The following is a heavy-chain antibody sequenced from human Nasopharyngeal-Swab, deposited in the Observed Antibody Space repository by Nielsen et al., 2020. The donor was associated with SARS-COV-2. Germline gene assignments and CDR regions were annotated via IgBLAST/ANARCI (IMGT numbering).Heavy chain of an antibody. CDR2: IYWDEDK. CDR3: ARLLGSRTSWYFTNYFDY. CDR1: GFSLSPSGVG. D-gene: IGHD6-13*01. Sequence: SGPTLVKPTQTLTLICTFSGFSLSPSGVGVGWSRQPPGKALEWLAVIYWDEDKRYSPSLKTRLTITKDTSKNLVLLTVTNVDPVDTATYFCARLLGSRTSWYFTNYFDYWGQGTLVTVSS. J-gene: IGHJ4*02. V-gene: IGHV2-5*02.